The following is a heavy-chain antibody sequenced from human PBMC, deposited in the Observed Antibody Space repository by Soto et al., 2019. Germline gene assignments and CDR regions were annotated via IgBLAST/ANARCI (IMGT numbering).Heavy chain of an antibody. D-gene: IGHD6-13*01. V-gene: IGHV4-39*01. CDR3: ARRSYEYSSSWDDY. CDR2: IYYSGST. J-gene: IGHJ4*02. Sequence: SETLCLTCTVSGGSISSSSYYWGWIRQPPGKGPEWIGSIYYSGSTYYNPSLKSRVTISVDTSKNQFSLKLSSVTAADTAVYYCARRSYEYSSSWDDYWGQGTLVTVSS. CDR1: GGSISSSSYY.